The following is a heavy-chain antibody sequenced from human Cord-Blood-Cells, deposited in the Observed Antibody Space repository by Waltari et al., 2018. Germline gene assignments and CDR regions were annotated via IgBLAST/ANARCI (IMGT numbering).Heavy chain of an antibody. CDR2: IRYDGSNK. D-gene: IGHD5-12*01. Sequence: QVQLAESGGGVVQPGGSLRLSCAASGFTFSSYGMHWVRQAPGKGLEWVAFIRYDGSNKYYADSVKGRFTISRDNSKNTLYLQMNSLRAEDTAVYYCAGNSGYDTAFDYWGQGTLVTVSS. CDR3: AGNSGYDTAFDY. V-gene: IGHV3-30*02. J-gene: IGHJ4*02. CDR1: GFTFSSYG.